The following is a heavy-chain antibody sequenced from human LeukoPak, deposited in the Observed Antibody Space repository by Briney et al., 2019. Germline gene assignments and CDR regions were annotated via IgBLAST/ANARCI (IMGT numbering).Heavy chain of an antibody. CDR1: GYTFTSYG. V-gene: IGHV1-18*01. CDR2: ISAYNGNT. D-gene: IGHD3-16*02. CDR3: AREGDFYDYVWGSYREFYYYYGMDV. J-gene: IGHJ6*02. Sequence: GASVKVSCTASGYTFTSYGISWVRQAPGQGLEWMGWISAYNGNTNYAQKLQGRVTMTSDTSTSTAYMELRSLRSDDTAVYYCAREGDFYDYVWGSYREFYYYYGMDVWGQGTTVTVSS.